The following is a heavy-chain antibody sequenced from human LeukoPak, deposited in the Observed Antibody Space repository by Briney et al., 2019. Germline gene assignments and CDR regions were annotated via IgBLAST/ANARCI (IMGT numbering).Heavy chain of an antibody. J-gene: IGHJ4*02. CDR3: ARGARYCSSTSCYRSGYYFDY. V-gene: IGHV4-34*01. CDR2: INHNGST. Sequence: PSETLSLTCAVYGGSFSGYYWSWIRQPPGKGLEWIGEINHNGSTNYNLSLKSRVTISVDTSKNQFSLKLSSVTAADTAVYYCARGARYCSSTSCYRSGYYFDYWGQGTLVTVSS. CDR1: GGSFSGYY. D-gene: IGHD2-2*01.